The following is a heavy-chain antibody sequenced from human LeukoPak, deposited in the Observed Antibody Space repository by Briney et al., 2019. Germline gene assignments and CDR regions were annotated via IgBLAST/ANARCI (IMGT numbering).Heavy chain of an antibody. V-gene: IGHV1-46*01. Sequence: ASVKVSCKASGYTFTSYYMHWVRQAPGQGLEWMGLINPSGGSTSYAQKFQGRVTMTRDTSTSTVYMELSSLRSEDTAVYYCARDTYGAIYYYGMDVWGQGTTVTVSS. CDR2: INPSGGST. J-gene: IGHJ6*02. CDR1: GYTFTSYY. CDR3: ARDTYGAIYYYGMDV. D-gene: IGHD4-17*01.